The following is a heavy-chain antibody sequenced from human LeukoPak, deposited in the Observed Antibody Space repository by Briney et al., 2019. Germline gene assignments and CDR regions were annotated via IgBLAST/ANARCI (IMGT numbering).Heavy chain of an antibody. J-gene: IGHJ4*02. CDR3: AKDRIYYDSSGYLFDY. CDR1: GFTFSSYS. D-gene: IGHD3-22*01. CDR2: ISSSSSYI. V-gene: IGHV3-21*01. Sequence: GGSLRLSCAASGFTFSSYSMNWVRQAPGKGLEWVSSISSSSSYIYYADSVKGRFTISRDNAKNSLYLQMNSLRAEGTAVYYCAKDRIYYDSSGYLFDYWGQGTLVTVSS.